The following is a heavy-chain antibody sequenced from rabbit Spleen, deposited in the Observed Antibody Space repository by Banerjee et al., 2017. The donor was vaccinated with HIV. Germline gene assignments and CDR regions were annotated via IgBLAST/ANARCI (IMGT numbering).Heavy chain of an antibody. V-gene: IGHV1S47*01. CDR1: GFDFSVYG. J-gene: IGHJ4*01. CDR2: IDPVFGYT. CDR3: VREVAAKFSL. Sequence: QEQLVESGGGLVQPGGSLKLSCKASGFDFSVYGLSWVRQAPGKGLEWIGYIDPVFGYTYYANWVNGRFTISSHNAQNTLFLQLNSLTAADTATYFCVREVAAKFSLWGPGTLVTVS. D-gene: IGHD4-1*01.